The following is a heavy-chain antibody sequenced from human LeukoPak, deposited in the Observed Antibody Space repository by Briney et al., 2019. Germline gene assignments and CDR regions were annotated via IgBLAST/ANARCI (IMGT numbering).Heavy chain of an antibody. CDR1: GFTFSSYW. D-gene: IGHD3-3*01. J-gene: IGHJ3*02. CDR2: IKQDGSEK. Sequence: GGSLRLSCAASGFTFSSYWMSWVRQAPGKGLEWVANIKQDGSEKYYVDSVKGRFTISRDNAKNSLYLQMNSLRAEDTAVYYCARDAEYYDFRKDAFDIWGQGTMVTVSS. CDR3: ARDAEYYDFRKDAFDI. V-gene: IGHV3-7*01.